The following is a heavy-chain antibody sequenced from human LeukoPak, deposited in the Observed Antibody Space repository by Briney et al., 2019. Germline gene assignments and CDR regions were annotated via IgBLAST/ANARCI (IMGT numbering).Heavy chain of an antibody. D-gene: IGHD3-22*01. J-gene: IGHJ4*02. CDR1: GFSVSSNY. CDR2: IYSVSDT. V-gene: IGHV3-53*01. CDR3: ARWGYDSRGSYWDN. Sequence: PGGSLRLSCAASGFSVSSNYMTWVRQAPGKGLQWVSVIYSVSDTFYADSVKGRFTISRDNSKNTVSLQMNSLRADDTPVYYCARWGYDSRGSYWDNWGQGTLVTVSS.